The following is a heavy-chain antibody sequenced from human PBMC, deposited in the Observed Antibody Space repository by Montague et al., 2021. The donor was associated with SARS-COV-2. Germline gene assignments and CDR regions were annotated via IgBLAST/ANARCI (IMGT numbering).Heavy chain of an antibody. J-gene: IGHJ4*02. V-gene: IGHV4-39*07. CDR3: ARLTAGYCSGGSCYWGTGFDY. CDR2: IYYSGST. CDR1: GGSISSSSYY. Sequence: SETLSLTCTVSGGSISSSSYYWGWIRQPPGKGLEWIGSIYYSGSTYYNPSLKSRVTISVDTSKNLFSLKLSSVTAADTAVYYCARLTAGYCSGGSCYWGTGFDYWGQGTLVTVSS. D-gene: IGHD2-15*01.